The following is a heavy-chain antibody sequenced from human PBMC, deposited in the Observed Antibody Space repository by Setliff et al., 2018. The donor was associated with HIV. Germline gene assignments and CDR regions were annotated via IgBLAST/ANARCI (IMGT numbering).Heavy chain of an antibody. CDR1: GGSISRYF. D-gene: IGHD6-13*01. CDR2: INHSGKT. J-gene: IGHJ5*02. V-gene: IGHV4-34*01. Sequence: SETLSLTCTVSGGSISRYFWNWIRQPPGKGLEWIGDINHSGKTNYNRSLKSRVTISLDTSKNQFSLRLTSVTAADTAVYYCAREGGTGRSSWYGAYWYDPWGQGTLVTVSS. CDR3: AREGGTGRSSWYGAYWYDP.